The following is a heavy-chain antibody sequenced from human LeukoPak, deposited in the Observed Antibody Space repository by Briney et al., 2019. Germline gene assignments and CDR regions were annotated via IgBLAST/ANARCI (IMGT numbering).Heavy chain of an antibody. Sequence: SETLSLTCTVSGGSISSYYWSWIRQPPGKGLEWIGYIYYSGSTDYNPSLKSRVTISVDTSKNQFSLKVNSVTAADTAVYYCARVGYCSGGSCYGGDNYFDYWGQGTLVTVSS. V-gene: IGHV4-59*01. CDR2: IYYSGST. D-gene: IGHD2-15*01. CDR3: ARVGYCSGGSCYGGDNYFDY. CDR1: GGSISSYY. J-gene: IGHJ4*02.